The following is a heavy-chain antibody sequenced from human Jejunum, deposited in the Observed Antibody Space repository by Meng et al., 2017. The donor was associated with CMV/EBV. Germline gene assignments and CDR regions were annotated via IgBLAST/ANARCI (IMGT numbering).Heavy chain of an antibody. CDR1: FSLYE. J-gene: IGHJ6*02. V-gene: IGHV3-74*01. D-gene: IGHD6-25*01. Sequence: FSLYEMNWVRQVPGKGPVWVSRIKTDESSASYVDSVKGRFTISRDNANNMVYLQMNSLRVEDAAVYYCAVEGRHCSGCSAYGGLDVWGQGTTVTVSS. CDR3: AVEGRHCSGCSAYGGLDV. CDR2: IKTDESSA.